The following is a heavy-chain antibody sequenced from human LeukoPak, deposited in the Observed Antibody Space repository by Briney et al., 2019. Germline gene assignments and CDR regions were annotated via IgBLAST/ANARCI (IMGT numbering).Heavy chain of an antibody. J-gene: IGHJ4*02. D-gene: IGHD3-22*01. CDR2: IIPIFGTA. V-gene: IGHV1-69*13. CDR3: ARTPYYYDSSGYYPFDY. CDR1: GGTFSSYA. Sequence: SVKVSCKASGGTFSSYAISWVRQAPGQGLEWMGGIIPIFGTANYAQKFQGRVTITADESTSTAYMELSSLRSEDTAVYYCARTPYYYDSSGYYPFDYWGQGTLVTVSS.